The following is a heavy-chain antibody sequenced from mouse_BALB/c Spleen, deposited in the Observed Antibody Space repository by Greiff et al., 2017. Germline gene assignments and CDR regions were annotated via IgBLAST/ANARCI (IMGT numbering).Heavy chain of an antibody. V-gene: IGHV1-69*02. CDR3: ARREIYFDY. CDR1: GYTFTSYW. CDR2: IDPSDSYT. Sequence: VKLQQPGAELVKPGASVKLSCKASGYTFTSYWMHWVKQRPGQGLEWIGEIDPSDSYTNYNQKFKGKATLTVDKSSSTAYMQLSSLTSEDSAVYYCARREIYFDYWGEGTTLTVSS. J-gene: IGHJ2*01.